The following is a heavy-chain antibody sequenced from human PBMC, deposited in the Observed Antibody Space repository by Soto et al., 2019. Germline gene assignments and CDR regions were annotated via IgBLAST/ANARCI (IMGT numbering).Heavy chain of an antibody. J-gene: IGHJ6*02. V-gene: IGHV3-74*01. Sequence: GGSLRLSCAASGFTFSSYWMDWVRQAPGKGLVWVSRINSDGSSTSYADSVKGRFTISRDNAKNTLYLQTNSLRAEDTAVYYCARVFTIDFLSGYYPRDYYYGMDVWGQGTTVTVSS. D-gene: IGHD3-3*01. CDR2: INSDGSST. CDR3: ARVFTIDFLSGYYPRDYYYGMDV. CDR1: GFTFSSYW.